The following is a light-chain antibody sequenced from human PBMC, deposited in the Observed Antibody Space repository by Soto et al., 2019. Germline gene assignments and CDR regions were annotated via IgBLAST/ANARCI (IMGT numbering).Light chain of an antibody. CDR3: QQYDISPRT. CDR1: QSISSSY. Sequence: EIVLTQSPGTLSLSPGEGATLSCRASQSISSSYLAWYQQKPGQAPRLLIYGASSRATGIPDRFSGSGSGTDFTLTINRLEPEDFAVYYCQQYDISPRTFGQVTKVDI. CDR2: GAS. J-gene: IGKJ1*01. V-gene: IGKV3-20*01.